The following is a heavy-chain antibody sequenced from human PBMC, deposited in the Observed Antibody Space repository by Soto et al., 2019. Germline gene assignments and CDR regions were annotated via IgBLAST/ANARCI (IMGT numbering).Heavy chain of an antibody. CDR3: ARDRDGFDSNGYYLDY. V-gene: IGHV1-69*08. CDR2: IIPMLGIA. J-gene: IGHJ4*02. D-gene: IGHD3-22*01. CDR1: GGTFSRYS. Sequence: QVQLVQSGAEVKKPGSSVKDSCKGSGGTFSRYSISWVRQAPGQGLEWMGRIIPMLGIAKYAQKFQGRVTITADRSTSTAYMEVSSLRSEDTAVFYCARDRDGFDSNGYYLDYWGQGTLLTVTS.